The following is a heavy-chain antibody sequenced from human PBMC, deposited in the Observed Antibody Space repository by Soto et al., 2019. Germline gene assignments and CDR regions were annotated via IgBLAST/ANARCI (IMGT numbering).Heavy chain of an antibody. CDR1: GGSFSGYY. J-gene: IGHJ5*02. CDR3: ARGRPYYDILTGYYTLYNWFDP. D-gene: IGHD3-9*01. CDR2: INHSGST. Sequence: PSETLSLTCAVYGGSFSGYYWSWIRQPPGKGLEWIGEINHSGSTNYNPSLKGRVTISVDTSKNQFSLKLSTVTAADTAVYYCARGRPYYDILTGYYTLYNWFDPWGQGTLVTVSS. V-gene: IGHV4-34*01.